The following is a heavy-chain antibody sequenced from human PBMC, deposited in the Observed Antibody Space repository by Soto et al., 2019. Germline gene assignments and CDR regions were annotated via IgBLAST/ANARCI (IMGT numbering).Heavy chain of an antibody. J-gene: IGHJ4*02. CDR1: GDSISSRSYY. D-gene: IGHD2-21*02. CDR3: ARQRTSVVTQAYFDV. Sequence: PSETLSLTCTVTGDSISSRSYYWGWIRQPPGKGLEWIGSIYYSGSTYNNPSLRSRVSMSIDTSKDQFSLKLKSVTAADTALYFCARQRTSVVTQAYFDVSGPGSLVT. V-gene: IGHV4-39*01. CDR2: IYYSGST.